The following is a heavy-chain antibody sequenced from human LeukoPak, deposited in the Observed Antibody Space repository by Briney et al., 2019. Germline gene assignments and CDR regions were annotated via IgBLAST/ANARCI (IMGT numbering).Heavy chain of an antibody. Sequence: GGSLRLSCAASEFTFSDYYMSWIRQAPGRGLEWVSYISSSGSTIYYADSVKGRFTISRDNAKNSLYLQMNSLRAEDTAVYYCVRDYRACFDYWGQGTLVTVSS. D-gene: IGHD3-16*02. CDR1: EFTFSDYY. CDR3: VRDYRACFDY. CDR2: ISSSGSTI. V-gene: IGHV3-11*01. J-gene: IGHJ4*02.